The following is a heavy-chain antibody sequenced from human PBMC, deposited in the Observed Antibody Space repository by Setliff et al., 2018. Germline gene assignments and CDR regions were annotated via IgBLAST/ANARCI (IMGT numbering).Heavy chain of an antibody. CDR2: IFPADSGI. J-gene: IGHJ4*02. CDR3: VRHPYYDSSGYYSYFDY. V-gene: IGHV5-51*01. CDR1: GYRFSSYW. Sequence: GESLKISCKGSGYRFSSYWIGWVRQMPGKGLEWIGIIFPADSGIRYSPSFQGQVTLSADTSIATAYLHWTSLKASDTAMYYCVRHPYYDSSGYYSYFDYWGQGALVTVSS. D-gene: IGHD3-22*01.